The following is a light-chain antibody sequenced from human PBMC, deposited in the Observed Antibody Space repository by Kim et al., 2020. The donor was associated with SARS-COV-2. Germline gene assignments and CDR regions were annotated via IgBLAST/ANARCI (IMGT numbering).Light chain of an antibody. J-gene: IGKJ2*01. Sequence: SASVGDRVTITGRASQSISDWLAWYQHKPGKAPKLLIFATSKLESGIPLRFSGSGSGTEFTLTISSLQPDDSAIYYCQQHDHFPYTFGQGTKLEI. CDR1: QSISDW. CDR2: ATS. V-gene: IGKV1-5*03. CDR3: QQHDHFPYT.